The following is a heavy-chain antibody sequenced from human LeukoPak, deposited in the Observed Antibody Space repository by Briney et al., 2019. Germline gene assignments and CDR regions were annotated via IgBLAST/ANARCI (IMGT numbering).Heavy chain of an antibody. Sequence: GGSLRLSCAASGFTFRSYGMHWVRQAPGKGLEWVAVIWYDGSNKYYADSVKGRFTISRDNSKNTLYLQMNSLRAEDTAVYYCARDPYGSGGTSFDIWGQGTMVTVSS. J-gene: IGHJ3*02. V-gene: IGHV3-33*01. CDR1: GFTFRSYG. CDR2: IWYDGSNK. D-gene: IGHD3-10*01. CDR3: ARDPYGSGGTSFDI.